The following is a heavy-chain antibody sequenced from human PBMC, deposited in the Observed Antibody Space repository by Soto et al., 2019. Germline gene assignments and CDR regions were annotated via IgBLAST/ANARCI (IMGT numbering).Heavy chain of an antibody. J-gene: IGHJ6*02. CDR2: IYYSGST. D-gene: IGHD3-10*01. V-gene: IGHV4-39*01. CDR1: GGSISSSSYY. CDR3: ARHKYYYGAESYYERHYYGMDV. Sequence: KPSETLSLTCTVSGGSISSSSYYWGWIRQHPGKGLEWIGSIYYSGSTYYHPSLKSRVTISVDTSKNQFSLKLSSVTAADTAVYYCARHKYYYGAESYYERHYYGMDVWGQGTTVTVSS.